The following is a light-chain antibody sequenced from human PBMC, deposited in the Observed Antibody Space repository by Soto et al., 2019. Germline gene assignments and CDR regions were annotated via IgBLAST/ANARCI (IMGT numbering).Light chain of an antibody. CDR3: SSYTSTGAWV. V-gene: IGLV2-14*01. J-gene: IGLJ3*02. CDR1: SSDVGAYNS. Sequence: QSALAQPASVSGSPGQSITISWTGTSSDVGAYNSISWYQQHPGQAPQLMIYEVSNRPSGVSNRFSGSKSGNTASLTISGLQSEDETDYYCSSYTSTGAWVFGGGTKVTVL. CDR2: EVS.